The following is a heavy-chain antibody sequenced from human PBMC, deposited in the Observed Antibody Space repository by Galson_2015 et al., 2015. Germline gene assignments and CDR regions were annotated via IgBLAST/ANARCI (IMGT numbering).Heavy chain of an antibody. CDR3: ARVGCSGTRCFVDY. CDR2: SNTNTGNP. V-gene: IGHV7-4-1*02. D-gene: IGHD2-2*01. Sequence: SVKVSCKASGYTFTNYAMNWVRQAPGQGLEWMGRSNTNTGNPTYAQGFTGRFVFSLDTSVSTAYLQLSSLKAEDTAVYYCARVGCSGTRCFVDYWGQGTLVTVSS. J-gene: IGHJ4*02. CDR1: GYTFTNYA.